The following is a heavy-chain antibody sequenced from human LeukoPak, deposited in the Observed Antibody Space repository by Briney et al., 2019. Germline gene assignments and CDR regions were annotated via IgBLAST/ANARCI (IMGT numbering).Heavy chain of an antibody. CDR2: INHSGST. Sequence: PSETLSLTCAVYGGSFSGYYWSWIRQPPGKGLEWIGEINHSGSTNYNPSLKSRVTISVDTSKNQFSLKLSSVTAADTAVYYCASLKSWDIVVVPAAPDWFDRWGQGTLVTVSS. V-gene: IGHV4-34*01. D-gene: IGHD2-2*01. CDR1: GGSFSGYY. J-gene: IGHJ5*02. CDR3: ASLKSWDIVVVPAAPDWFDR.